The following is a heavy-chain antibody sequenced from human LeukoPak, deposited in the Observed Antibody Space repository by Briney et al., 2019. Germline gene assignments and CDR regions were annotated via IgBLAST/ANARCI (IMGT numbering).Heavy chain of an antibody. J-gene: IGHJ4*02. Sequence: SGTLSLTCTVSGGSISSSYYWGWIRQPPGKGLEWIGSIYYSGSTYYNPSLKSRVTISVDTSKNQFSLKLSSVTAADTAVYYCAATYGSGSYHNDYWGQGTLVTVSS. V-gene: IGHV4-39*01. D-gene: IGHD3-10*01. CDR2: IYYSGST. CDR3: AATYGSGSYHNDY. CDR1: GGSISSSYY.